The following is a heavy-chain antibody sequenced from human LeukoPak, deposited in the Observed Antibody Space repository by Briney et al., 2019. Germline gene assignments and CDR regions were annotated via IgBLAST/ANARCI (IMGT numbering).Heavy chain of an antibody. Sequence: NPSQTLSLTCTVSGGSISSGDYYWSWIRQPPGKGLEWIGYIYYSGSTYYNPSLKSRVTISVDTSKNQFSLKLSSVTAADTAVYYRARVVAAEPYYFDYWGQGTLVTVSS. CDR3: ARVVAAEPYYFDY. D-gene: IGHD1-14*01. CDR2: IYYSGST. J-gene: IGHJ4*02. CDR1: GGSISSGDYY. V-gene: IGHV4-30-4*01.